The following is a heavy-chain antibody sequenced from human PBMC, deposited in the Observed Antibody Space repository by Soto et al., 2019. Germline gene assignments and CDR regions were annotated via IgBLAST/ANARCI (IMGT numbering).Heavy chain of an antibody. D-gene: IGHD3-3*01. CDR2: ISGSGGST. V-gene: IGHV3-23*01. CDR1: GFTFSSYA. Sequence: LRLSCAASGFTFSSYARSWVRQAPGKGLEWVSAISGSGGSTYYADSVKGRFTISRDNSKTTLYLQMNSLRAEDTAVYYCAKEFYDFGGRLDSYFDYWGQGTLVTVSS. CDR3: AKEFYDFGGRLDSYFDY. J-gene: IGHJ4*02.